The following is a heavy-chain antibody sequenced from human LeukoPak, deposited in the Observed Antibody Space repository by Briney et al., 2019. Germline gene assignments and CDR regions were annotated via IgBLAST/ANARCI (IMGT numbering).Heavy chain of an antibody. J-gene: IGHJ4*02. Sequence: SETLSLTCTVSGGSISSYYWSWIRQPPGKGLEWIGYIYTSGSTNYNPSLKSRVTISVDTSKNQFSLKLSSATAADTAVYYCARQTDYYDSSILDYWGQGTLVTVSS. CDR1: GGSISSYY. CDR3: ARQTDYYDSSILDY. D-gene: IGHD3-22*01. CDR2: IYTSGST. V-gene: IGHV4-4*09.